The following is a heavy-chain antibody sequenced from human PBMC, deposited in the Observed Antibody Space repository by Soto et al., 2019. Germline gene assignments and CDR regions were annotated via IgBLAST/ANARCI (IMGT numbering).Heavy chain of an antibody. CDR3: ARENRGYDGAHFDY. Sequence: ASVKVSCKACGDTFINYYVHWMRQVPGQGPGWMGIINPLSGNTTYAQQFQGRVVMTRDTSTNAVYMELSSLRSEDTAVYYCARENRGYDGAHFDYWGQGTLVTVSS. CDR2: INPLSGNT. D-gene: IGHD3-3*01. CDR1: GDTFINYY. V-gene: IGHV1-46*01. J-gene: IGHJ4*02.